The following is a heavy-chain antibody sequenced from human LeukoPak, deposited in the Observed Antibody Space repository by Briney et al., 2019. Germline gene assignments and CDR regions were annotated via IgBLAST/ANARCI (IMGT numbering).Heavy chain of an antibody. CDR3: ARDSYSNYWFDP. V-gene: IGHV3-21*01. D-gene: IGHD4-11*01. J-gene: IGHJ5*02. CDR2: ISSSSSYI. Sequence: GGSLRLSCAASGFTFSSYSMNWVRQAPGKGLEWVSSISSSSSYIYYADSVKGRFTISRDNAKNSLYLQMNSLRAEDTAVYYCARDSYSNYWFDPWGQGTLVTVSS. CDR1: GFTFSSYS.